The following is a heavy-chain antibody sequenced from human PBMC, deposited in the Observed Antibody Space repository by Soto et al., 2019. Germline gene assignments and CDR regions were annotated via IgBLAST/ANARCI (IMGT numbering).Heavy chain of an antibody. J-gene: IGHJ6*02. D-gene: IGHD2-2*01. CDR1: GGTFSSYA. Sequence: QVQLVQSGAEVKKPGSSVKVSCKASGGTFSSYAISWVQQAPRQGLEWMGGIIPISGTANYAQKFQGRVTITADESTSTAYMELSSLRSEDTAVYYCARAQGSSTSLEIYYYYYYGMDVWGQGTTVTVSS. V-gene: IGHV1-69*01. CDR2: IIPISGTA. CDR3: ARAQGSSTSLEIYYYYYYGMDV.